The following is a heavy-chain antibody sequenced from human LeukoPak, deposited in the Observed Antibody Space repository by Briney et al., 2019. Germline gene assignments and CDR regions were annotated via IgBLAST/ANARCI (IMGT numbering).Heavy chain of an antibody. CDR2: ISSSGSTI. CDR3: ARAVDSPEQQLAHFDY. J-gene: IGHJ4*02. Sequence: PGGSLRLSCAASGFTFSDYYMSWIRQAPGKGLEWVSYISSSGSTIYYADSVKGRFTISRDNAKNSLYLQMNSLRAEDTAVYYCARAVDSPEQQLAHFDYWGQGTLVTVSS. V-gene: IGHV3-11*01. D-gene: IGHD6-13*01. CDR1: GFTFSDYY.